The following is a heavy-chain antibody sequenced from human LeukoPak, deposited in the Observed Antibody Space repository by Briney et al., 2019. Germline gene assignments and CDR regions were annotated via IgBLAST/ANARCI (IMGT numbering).Heavy chain of an antibody. D-gene: IGHD1-7*01. Sequence: GGSLILSCAASGFTFSSYGMHWVRQAPGKGLEWVAFIRYDGSDKDYVDSVKGRFTISRDNSKNTLYLQMNSLRAEDTAVYYCAKDRDKGNYYFDYWDQGTLVTVSS. CDR2: IRYDGSDK. J-gene: IGHJ4*02. V-gene: IGHV3-30*02. CDR1: GFTFSSYG. CDR3: AKDRDKGNYYFDY.